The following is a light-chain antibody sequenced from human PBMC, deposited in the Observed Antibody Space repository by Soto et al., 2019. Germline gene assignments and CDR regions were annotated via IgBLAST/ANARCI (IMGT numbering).Light chain of an antibody. CDR3: QQYCSSPPT. Sequence: EIVLTQSPGPLSLSPGERATLSCRASQSVSSSYLAWYQQKPGQAPRLLIYGASSRATAIPDRFSGSGSGTDFTLTISRLEAEDFAVYYYQQYCSSPPTFGKGTELEIK. CDR2: GAS. J-gene: IGKJ2*01. V-gene: IGKV3-20*01. CDR1: QSVSSSY.